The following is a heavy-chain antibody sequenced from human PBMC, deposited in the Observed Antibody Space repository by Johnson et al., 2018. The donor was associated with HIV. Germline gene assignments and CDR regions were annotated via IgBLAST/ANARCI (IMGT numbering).Heavy chain of an antibody. CDR1: GFTFASYG. CDR3: ARSVGYCSGGSCSPDAFDI. J-gene: IGHJ3*02. CDR2: ISYDGSDD. V-gene: IGHV3-30*03. D-gene: IGHD2-15*01. Sequence: QEKLVESGGGVVQPGRSLRLSCEVSGFTFASYGMHWVRQGPGKGLEWVAFISYDGSDDYYADSVKDRFTISRDNSKNTLYLQMNSLRAEDTAVYYCARSVGYCSGGSCSPDAFDIWGQGTMVTVSS.